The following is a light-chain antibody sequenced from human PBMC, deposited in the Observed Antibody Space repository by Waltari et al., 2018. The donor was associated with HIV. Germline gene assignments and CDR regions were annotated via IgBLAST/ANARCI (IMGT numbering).Light chain of an antibody. J-gene: IGLJ3*02. CDR1: NSTIGAGSA. V-gene: IGLV1-40*01. Sequence: QSVLTQPPSVSGAPGPTITISCTGTNSTIGAGSALQWYHVHPGRAPQLRIYGSNRRPAGVPERFSGSRSATSGSLAITGLQGEDEAVYYCQSYDNNLNGWVFGGGTTLTVL. CDR2: GSN. CDR3: QSYDNNLNGWV.